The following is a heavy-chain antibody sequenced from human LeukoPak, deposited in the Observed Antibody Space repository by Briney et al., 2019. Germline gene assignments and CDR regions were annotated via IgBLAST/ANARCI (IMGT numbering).Heavy chain of an antibody. CDR1: RYSLTSYW. Sequence: ESLMIYCKGSRYSLTSYWLAWVRQMPGKGLEWMGIIYPGDSDTRSSPSFQGQVTISADKSSSTAYLQWSSLKDSDTAMYFCASRYDNNDYFVYWGQGTLVTVSS. D-gene: IGHD3-22*01. CDR3: ASRYDNNDYFVY. J-gene: IGHJ4*02. CDR2: IYPGDSDT. V-gene: IGHV5-51*01.